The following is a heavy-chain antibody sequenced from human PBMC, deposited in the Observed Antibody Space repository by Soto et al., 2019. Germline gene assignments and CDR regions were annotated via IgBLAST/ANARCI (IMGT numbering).Heavy chain of an antibody. CDR3: AKEPIFGVVIMGGAFDI. D-gene: IGHD3-3*01. V-gene: IGHV3-23*01. Sequence: EVQLLESGGGLVQPGGSLRLSCAASGFTFSSYATSWVRQAPGKGLEWVSAISGSGGSTYYADSVKGRFTISRDNSKNTLYLQMNSLRADDTAVYYCAKEPIFGVVIMGGAFDIWGQGTMVTVSA. CDR1: GFTFSSYA. J-gene: IGHJ3*02. CDR2: ISGSGGST.